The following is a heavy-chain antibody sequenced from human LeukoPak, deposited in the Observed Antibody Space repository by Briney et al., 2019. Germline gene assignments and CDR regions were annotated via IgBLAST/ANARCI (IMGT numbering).Heavy chain of an antibody. Sequence: SVKVYCKASGGTFSSYAISWVRQAPGQGLEWMGRIIPIFGTANYAQKFQGRVTITTDESTSTAYMELSSLRSGDTAVYYCGTRYYGSGADYWGQGTLVTVSS. J-gene: IGHJ4*02. D-gene: IGHD3-10*01. CDR3: GTRYYGSGADY. V-gene: IGHV1-69*05. CDR2: IIPIFGTA. CDR1: GGTFSSYA.